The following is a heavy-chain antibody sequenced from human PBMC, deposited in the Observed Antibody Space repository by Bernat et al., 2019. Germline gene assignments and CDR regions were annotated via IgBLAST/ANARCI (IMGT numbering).Heavy chain of an antibody. J-gene: IGHJ6*02. V-gene: IGHV3-15*07. CDR1: GFTFSNAW. CDR2: IKSKTDGGTT. D-gene: IGHD3-3*01. CDR3: TTDRGPEDFWSGYYRERAPSYGMDV. Sequence: EVQLVESGGGLVKPGGSLRLSCAASGFTFSNAWMNWVRQAPGKGLEWVGRIKSKTDGGTTDYAAPVKGRFTISRDDSKNTLYLQMNSLKTEDTAVYYCTTDRGPEDFWSGYYRERAPSYGMDVWGQGTTVTVSS.